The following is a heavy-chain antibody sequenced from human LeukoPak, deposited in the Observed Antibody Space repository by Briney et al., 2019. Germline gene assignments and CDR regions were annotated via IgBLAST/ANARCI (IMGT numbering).Heavy chain of an antibody. CDR2: ISAYNGNT. Sequence: GASVKASCKASGYTFTSYGISWVRQAPGQGLEWMGWISAYNGNTNYAQKLQGRVTMTTDTSTSTAYMELRSLRSDDTAVYYCARGATIFGVVYYMDVWGKGTTVTVSS. V-gene: IGHV1-18*01. CDR1: GYTFTSYG. CDR3: ARGATIFGVVYYMDV. D-gene: IGHD3-3*01. J-gene: IGHJ6*03.